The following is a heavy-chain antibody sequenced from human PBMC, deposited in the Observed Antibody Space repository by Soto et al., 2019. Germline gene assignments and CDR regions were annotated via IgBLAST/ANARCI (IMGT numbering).Heavy chain of an antibody. Sequence: SVKVSCKASGVTFNTYTFSWVRRAPLQVLEWMVSIIPIFGTAKYAPRFQGRLSITADQSATKTYMELTSLTSEDKAFYYCGRSPRYSFPTSDHLEHWGQGTLVTVSS. CDR1: GVTFNTYT. CDR3: GRSPRYSFPTSDHLEH. V-gene: IGHV1-69*13. CDR2: IIPIFGTA. D-gene: IGHD5-12*01. J-gene: IGHJ1*01.